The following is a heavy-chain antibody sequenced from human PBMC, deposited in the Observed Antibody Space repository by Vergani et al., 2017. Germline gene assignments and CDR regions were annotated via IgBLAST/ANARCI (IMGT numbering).Heavy chain of an antibody. D-gene: IGHD3/OR15-3a*01. CDR2: VSYSGAT. CDR3: AKQIYEFWNGYSYYYHYYMDV. V-gene: IGHV4-39*01. J-gene: IGHJ6*03. Sequence: QVLLQESGPGLVKPSENLSLTCTVSGGSVDSRKHSWGWIRQPPGKGLEWIGTVSYSGATYYTPSLKNRVKVSLNTSENQFSLQMSSVTAADTAVYYCAKQIYEFWNGYSYYYHYYMDVWGKGTTVTVSS. CDR1: GGSVDSRKHS.